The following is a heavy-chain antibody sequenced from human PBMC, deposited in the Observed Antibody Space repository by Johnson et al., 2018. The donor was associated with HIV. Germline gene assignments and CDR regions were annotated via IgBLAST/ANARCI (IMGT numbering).Heavy chain of an antibody. Sequence: VQLVESGGGVVQPGGSLRLSCAASGFTFSSYGMHWVRQAPGKGLEWVAFIRYDGSNKYYADSVKGRFTISRDNSKNTLYLQMNSVRAEDTAVYYGAKDLEGGQQCLFGAFDIWGQGTMVTVSS. CDR3: AKDLEGGQQCLFGAFDI. CDR2: IRYDGSNK. CDR1: GFTFSSYG. J-gene: IGHJ3*02. V-gene: IGHV3-30*02. D-gene: IGHD5/OR15-5a*01.